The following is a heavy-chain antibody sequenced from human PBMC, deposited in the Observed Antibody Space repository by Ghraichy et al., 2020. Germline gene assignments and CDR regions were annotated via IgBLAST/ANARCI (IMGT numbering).Heavy chain of an antibody. CDR2: TYYRSKWYI. CDR1: GDSVSSNSAA. J-gene: IGHJ6*02. CDR3: ARDFVQELRVGVNYYYGMDV. V-gene: IGHV6-1*01. D-gene: IGHD1-26*01. Sequence: SETLSLTCAISGDSVSSNSAAWNWIRQSPSRGLEWLGRTYYRSKWYIDYAVSVKSRITINPDTSKNQFSLQLNSVTPEDTAVYYCARDFVQELRVGVNYYYGMDVWGQGTSVTVSS.